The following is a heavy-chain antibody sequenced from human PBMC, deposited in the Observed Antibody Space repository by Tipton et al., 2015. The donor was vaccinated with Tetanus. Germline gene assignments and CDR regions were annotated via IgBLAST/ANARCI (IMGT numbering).Heavy chain of an antibody. Sequence: TLSLTCTVSGGSISPYYWSWIRRPAGKGLEWIGRIHTNGSTNSNPSLKSRVSMSVDTSKTQFSLTLNPVTAADTAVYYCARAMMVFGGAAVKMDPFDFWGQGTMVTVSS. CDR1: GGSISPYY. D-gene: IGHD3-16*01. J-gene: IGHJ3*01. CDR2: IHTNGST. V-gene: IGHV4-4*07. CDR3: ARAMMVFGGAAVKMDPFDF.